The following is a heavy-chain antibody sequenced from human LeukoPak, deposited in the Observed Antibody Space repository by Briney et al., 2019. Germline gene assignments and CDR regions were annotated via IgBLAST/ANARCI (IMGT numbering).Heavy chain of an antibody. CDR1: GGSISSSSYY. V-gene: IGHV4-39*07. CDR2: IYYSGST. J-gene: IGHJ4*02. D-gene: IGHD3-16*01. CDR3: ARVVGGVGLDY. Sequence: SETLSLTCTVSGGSISSSSYYWGWIRQPPGKGLEWIGSIYYSGSTHYNPSLKSRVTISVDTSKNQFSLKLSSVTAADTAVYYCARVVGGVGLDYWGQGTLVTVSS.